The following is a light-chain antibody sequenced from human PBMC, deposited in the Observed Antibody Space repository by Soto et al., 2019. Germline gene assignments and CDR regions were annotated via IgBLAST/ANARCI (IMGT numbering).Light chain of an antibody. J-gene: IGKJ4*01. CDR3: LQSYRTPLT. CDR2: GAS. CDR1: QSINNY. V-gene: IGKV1-39*01. Sequence: DIPLTQAQSSLSESLLYMPTIXGLPSQSINNYLSWYQQKPGKAPNLLIFGASTLQSGVPSRFSGSGSGTDFTLTISSLQPEDFATYYCLQSYRTPLTFGGGTKVDIK.